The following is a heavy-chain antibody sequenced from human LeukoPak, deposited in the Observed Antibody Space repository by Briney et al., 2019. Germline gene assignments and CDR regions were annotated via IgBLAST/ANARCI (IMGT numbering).Heavy chain of an antibody. J-gene: IGHJ4*02. D-gene: IGHD6-13*01. V-gene: IGHV3-30*18. Sequence: GGSLRLSCAASGFTFSSYGMHWVRQAPGKGLEWVAVISYDGSNKYYADSVKGRFTISRDNSKNTLYLQMNSLRAEDTVVYYCAKDLTAAAGTAGPFDYWGQGTLVTVSS. CDR3: AKDLTAAAGTAGPFDY. CDR2: ISYDGSNK. CDR1: GFTFSSYG.